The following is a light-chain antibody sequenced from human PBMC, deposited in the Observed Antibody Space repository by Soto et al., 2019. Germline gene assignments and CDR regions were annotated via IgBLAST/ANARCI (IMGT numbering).Light chain of an antibody. CDR2: DAS. V-gene: IGKV1-5*01. J-gene: IGKJ1*01. CDR1: QRIDRY. Sequence: IQLTHSPSTLSAAVEDSVTVTCRVRQRIDRYLGWYQQKPGKDAKLLVYDASTLEGGVPSSFSGSGSATEFILTISSLQPDDFATYYCQQYKDGAWTFGQGTKVDSK. CDR3: QQYKDGAWT.